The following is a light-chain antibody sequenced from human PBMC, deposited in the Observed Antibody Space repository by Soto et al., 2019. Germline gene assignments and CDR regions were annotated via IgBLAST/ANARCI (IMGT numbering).Light chain of an antibody. CDR3: MQSTQFPWT. CDR1: QSLVHSDGNTY. CDR2: KIS. Sequence: DIVMTQTPLSSPVTLGQPASISCRSSQSLVHSDGNTYLSWLQQRPGQPPRLLIYKISTRFSGVPDRFSGSGAGTDFTLEISRVEAEDVGVYFCMQSTQFPWTFGQGTKVEIK. V-gene: IGKV2-24*01. J-gene: IGKJ1*01.